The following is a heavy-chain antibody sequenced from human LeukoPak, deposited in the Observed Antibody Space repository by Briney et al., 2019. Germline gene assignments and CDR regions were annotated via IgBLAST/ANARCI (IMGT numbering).Heavy chain of an antibody. J-gene: IGHJ6*01. V-gene: IGHV3-21*01. CDR2: ISTSSSYI. CDR3: ARDKSVTSAYYYGMDV. D-gene: IGHD4-11*01. CDR1: GVTFSSYS. Sequence: GGTLRLSCAASGVTFSSYSMNWVRQAPGKGLESASSISTSSSYIYYADSVKGRFSISRDNAKNSLYLQMNSLRAEDTAVYYCARDKSVTSAYYYGMDVWGQGTTVTVSS.